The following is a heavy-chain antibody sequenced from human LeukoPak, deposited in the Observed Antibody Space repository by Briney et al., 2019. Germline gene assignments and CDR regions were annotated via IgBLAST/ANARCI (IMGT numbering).Heavy chain of an antibody. Sequence: ASVKVSCKASGYTFTGYYMHWVRQAPGQGLEWMGWINPNSGGTNYAQKFQGRVTMTRDTSISTAYMELSRLRSDDTAVYYCARDSPGYYGSGSSNWFDPWGQGTLVTVSS. J-gene: IGHJ5*02. CDR3: ARDSPGYYGSGSSNWFDP. CDR1: GYTFTGYY. CDR2: INPNSGGT. D-gene: IGHD3-10*01. V-gene: IGHV1-2*02.